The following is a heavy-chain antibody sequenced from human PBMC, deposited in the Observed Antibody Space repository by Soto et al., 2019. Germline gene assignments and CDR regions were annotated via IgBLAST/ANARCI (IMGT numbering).Heavy chain of an antibody. J-gene: IGHJ4*02. CDR3: ARAGYGATPFDY. CDR1: GFTFSSYA. V-gene: IGHV3-30-3*01. D-gene: IGHD1-26*01. CDR2: ISYDGSNK. Sequence: GESLKISCAASGFTFSSYAMHWVRQAPGKGLEWVAVISYDGSNKYYADSVKGRFTISRDNSKNTLYLQMNSLRAEDTAVYYCARAGYGATPFDYWGQGTLVTVSS.